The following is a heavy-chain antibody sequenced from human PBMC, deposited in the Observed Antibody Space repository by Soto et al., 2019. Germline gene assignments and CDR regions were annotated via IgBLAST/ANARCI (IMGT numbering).Heavy chain of an antibody. Sequence: QVQLVESGGGVVQPGRSLRLSCAASGFTFSSYGMHWVRQAPGKGLEWVAVISYDGSNKYYADSVKGRFTISRDNSKKTLYLQMNSLRAEDTAVYYCAKDVVVGATTGLGDYYYYSGMDVWGQGTTVTVSS. CDR2: ISYDGSNK. CDR1: GFTFSSYG. J-gene: IGHJ6*02. D-gene: IGHD1-26*01. V-gene: IGHV3-30*18. CDR3: AKDVVVGATTGLGDYYYYSGMDV.